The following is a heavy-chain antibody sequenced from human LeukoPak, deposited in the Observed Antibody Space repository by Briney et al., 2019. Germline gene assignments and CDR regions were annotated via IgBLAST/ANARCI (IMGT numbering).Heavy chain of an antibody. CDR3: AKDRDLRPEYSSGWYVWFDP. CDR2: ISGSGGST. J-gene: IGHJ5*02. D-gene: IGHD6-19*01. Sequence: PGGSLRLSCAASGFTFSSYAMSWVRPAPGKGLEWVSAISGSGGSTYYADSVKGRFTISRDNSKNTLYLQMNSLRAEDTAVYYCAKDRDLRPEYSSGWYVWFDPWGQGTLVTVSS. V-gene: IGHV3-23*01. CDR1: GFTFSSYA.